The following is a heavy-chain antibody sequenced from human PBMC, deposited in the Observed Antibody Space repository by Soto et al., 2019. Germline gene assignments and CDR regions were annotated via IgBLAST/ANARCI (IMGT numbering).Heavy chain of an antibody. Sequence: ASVKFSCKACGYTFTSYAMHWVRQAPGRRLEWMGWINAGNGNTKYSQKFQGRVTITRDTSASTAYMELSSLRSEDTAVYYCARGALSLEWQWSGHWFDPWGQGTLVTVSS. CDR3: ARGALSLEWQWSGHWFDP. CDR2: INAGNGNT. D-gene: IGHD3-3*01. V-gene: IGHV1-3*01. CDR1: GYTFTSYA. J-gene: IGHJ5*02.